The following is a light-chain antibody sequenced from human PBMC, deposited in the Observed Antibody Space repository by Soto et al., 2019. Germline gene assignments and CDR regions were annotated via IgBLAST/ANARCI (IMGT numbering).Light chain of an antibody. CDR2: DAS. V-gene: IGKV1-5*01. Sequence: DIQMTQSPSTLSASVGDRVTITCRASQSISSWLAWYQQKPGKAPKLLIYDASSLESGVPSRFSGSGSGTEFTLTISSLQPDDFATYYGQQYNSYSFGQGTKLEIK. CDR3: QQYNSYS. J-gene: IGKJ2*01. CDR1: QSISSW.